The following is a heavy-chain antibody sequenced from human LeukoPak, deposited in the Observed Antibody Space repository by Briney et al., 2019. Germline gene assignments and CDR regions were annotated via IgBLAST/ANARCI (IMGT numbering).Heavy chain of an antibody. Sequence: ASVKVSCKASGGTFSSYAISWVRQAPGQGLEWMGGIIPIFGTANYAQKFQGRVTITADESTSTAYMELSSLRSEDTAIYYCARGGHVRVYDNSAYYGHEWGQGTLVTVSS. CDR2: IIPIFGTA. CDR3: ARGGHVRVYDNSAYYGHE. D-gene: IGHD3-22*01. V-gene: IGHV1-69*13. J-gene: IGHJ4*02. CDR1: GGTFSSYA.